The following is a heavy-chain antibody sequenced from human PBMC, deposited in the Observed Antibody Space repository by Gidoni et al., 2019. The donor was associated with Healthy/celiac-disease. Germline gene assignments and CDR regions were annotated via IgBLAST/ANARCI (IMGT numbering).Heavy chain of an antibody. CDR2: IDPSDSYT. V-gene: IGHV5-10-1*03. D-gene: IGHD3-22*01. Sequence: EVQLVQSGAEVKKPGESLRISCKGSGYSFTSYWISWVRQMPGKGLEWMGRIDPSDSYTNYSPSFQGHDTISADKSISTAYLQWSSLKASDTAMYYCARLGYDSSGYTHFDYWGQGTLVTVSS. CDR1: GYSFTSYW. CDR3: ARLGYDSSGYTHFDY. J-gene: IGHJ4*02.